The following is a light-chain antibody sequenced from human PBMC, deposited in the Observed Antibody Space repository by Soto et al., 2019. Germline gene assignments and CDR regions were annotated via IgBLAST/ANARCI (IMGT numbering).Light chain of an antibody. V-gene: IGKV3-15*01. CDR3: QQYERWPPLT. J-gene: IGKJ4*01. Sequence: EIVMTQSPASLSVSPGERVTLSCRASQSVRSELAWYQQKSGQPPRLLTYGASTRATGIPARFSGSWSGTEFTLTINDLQSDDFAVSYCQQYERWPPLTFGGGTKVEIK. CDR2: GAS. CDR1: QSVRSE.